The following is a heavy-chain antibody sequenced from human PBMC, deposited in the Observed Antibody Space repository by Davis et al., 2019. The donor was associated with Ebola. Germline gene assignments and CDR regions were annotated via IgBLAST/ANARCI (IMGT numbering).Heavy chain of an antibody. Sequence: GESLKISCSASVFIFSTYVMSWVRLAPGKGLEWVSTYGTSADTYYADSVKGRFIISRDNSKNTLYLQMNSLRAEDTAVYYCARTYYFDDSGYRNAFDVWGQGTMVTISS. D-gene: IGHD3-22*01. J-gene: IGHJ3*01. V-gene: IGHV3-23*01. CDR2: GTSADT. CDR3: ARTYYFDDSGYRNAFDV. CDR1: VFIFSTYV.